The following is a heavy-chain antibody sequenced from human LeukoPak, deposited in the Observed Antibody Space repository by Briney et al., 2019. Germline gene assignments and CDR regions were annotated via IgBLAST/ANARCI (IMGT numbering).Heavy chain of an antibody. CDR1: GGYISSYY. J-gene: IGHJ6*03. CDR3: ARADGDDDQGLYYYYMDV. D-gene: IGHD3-10*01. Sequence: PSETLSLTYTVSGGYISSYYWSWIRQTAGKGLEWIGRIYTSGSTNYNPSLKSRVTMSVDTSKNQFSLKLSSVTAADTAVYYCARADGDDDQGLYYYYMDVGGKGTTVALS. CDR2: IYTSGST. V-gene: IGHV4-4*07.